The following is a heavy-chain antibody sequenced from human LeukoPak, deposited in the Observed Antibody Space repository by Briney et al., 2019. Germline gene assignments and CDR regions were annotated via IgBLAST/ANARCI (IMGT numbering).Heavy chain of an antibody. J-gene: IGHJ4*02. D-gene: IGHD6-19*01. CDR1: GFTFSSYW. CDR3: ARAMSVAGISY. CDR2: ISSSSSTI. V-gene: IGHV3-48*01. Sequence: PGGSLRLSCAASGFTFSSYWMSWVRQAPGKGLEWVSYISSSSSTIYYADSVKGRFTISRDNAKNSLYLQMNSLRAEDTAVYYCARAMSVAGISYWGQGTLVTVSS.